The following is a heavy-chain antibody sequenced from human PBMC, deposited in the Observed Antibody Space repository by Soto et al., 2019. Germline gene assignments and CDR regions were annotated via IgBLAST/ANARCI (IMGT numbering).Heavy chain of an antibody. CDR2: INSDGSST. J-gene: IGHJ6*02. D-gene: IGHD6-6*01. V-gene: IGHV3-74*01. CDR1: GFTFSSYW. Sequence: GRSLRLSCAASGFTFSSYWMHWVRQAPGKGLVWVSRINSDGSSTSYADSVKGRFTISRDNAKNTLYLQMNSLRAEDTAVYYCAREQQLDPYYYGMDVWGQGTTVTVSS. CDR3: AREQQLDPYYYGMDV.